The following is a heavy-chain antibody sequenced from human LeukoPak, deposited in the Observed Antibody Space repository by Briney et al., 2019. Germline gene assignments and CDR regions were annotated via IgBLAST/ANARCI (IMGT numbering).Heavy chain of an antibody. V-gene: IGHV4-30-2*01. Sequence: PSETLSLTCTVSGGSISSSSYYWSWIRQPPGKGPEWIGYIYHSGSTYYNPSLKSRVTISVDRSKNQFSLKLSSVTAADTAVYYCAREWSWATRQWGQGTLVTVSS. CDR1: GGSISSSSYY. CDR3: AREWSWATRQ. CDR2: IYHSGST. J-gene: IGHJ4*02. D-gene: IGHD5-24*01.